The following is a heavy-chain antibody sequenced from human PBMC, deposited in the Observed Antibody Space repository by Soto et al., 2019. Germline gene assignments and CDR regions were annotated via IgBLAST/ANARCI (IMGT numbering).Heavy chain of an antibody. D-gene: IGHD3-16*01. CDR1: GFTFSSYG. CDR3: ARGFPPPPSVWRGDYYYGMDV. CDR2: ISYDGSNK. V-gene: IGHV3-30*03. Sequence: PGGSLRLSCAASGFTFSSYGMHWVRQAPGKGQEWVAVISYDGSNKYYADSVKGRFTISRDNSKNTLYLQMNSLRAEDTAVYYCARGFPPPPSVWRGDYYYGMDVWGQGTTVTVSS. J-gene: IGHJ6*02.